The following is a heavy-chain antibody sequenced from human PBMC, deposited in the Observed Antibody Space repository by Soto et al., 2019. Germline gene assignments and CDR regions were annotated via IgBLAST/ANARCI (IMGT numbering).Heavy chain of an antibody. CDR3: ARVVVMAAITYHYGMDV. D-gene: IGHD2-15*01. CDR1: GYTFTSYG. Sequence: ASVKVSCKASGYTFTSYGISWVRQAPGQGLEWMGWISAYNGNTNYAQKLQGRVTMTTDTSTSTVYMELSSLTSEDTAVYYCARVVVMAAITYHYGMDVWGQGTTVTVSS. V-gene: IGHV1-18*01. CDR2: ISAYNGNT. J-gene: IGHJ6*02.